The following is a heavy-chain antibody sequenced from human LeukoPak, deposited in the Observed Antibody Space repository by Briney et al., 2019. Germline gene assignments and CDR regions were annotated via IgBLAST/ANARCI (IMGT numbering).Heavy chain of an antibody. D-gene: IGHD2-15*01. CDR3: ARLLAGCPGGRCRAHFDY. Sequence: SETLSLTCSVSGDSISGNCWSWMRQPPGKGLEWIGYIYYSGSTNYNPSLKSRVTMSVDTSKNQFSLNLSSVTAADTAVYYCARLLAGCPGGRCRAHFDYWGQGTLVTVSS. CDR1: GDSISGNC. CDR2: IYYSGST. V-gene: IGHV4-59*01. J-gene: IGHJ4*02.